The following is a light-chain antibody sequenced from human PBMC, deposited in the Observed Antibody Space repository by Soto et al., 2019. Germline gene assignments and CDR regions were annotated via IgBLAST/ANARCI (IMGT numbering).Light chain of an antibody. CDR1: STDVGSYNL. CDR3: SSFTTSSTRV. J-gene: IGLJ1*01. CDR2: EVS. Sequence: QSALTQPASVSGSPGQSITISCTGTSTDVGSYNLVSWYQQYPGKAPKLMIYEVSYRPSGVSNRFSGSKSGNTASPTISGLQAEDEADYYCSSFTTSSTRVFGTGTKVTVL. V-gene: IGLV2-14*02.